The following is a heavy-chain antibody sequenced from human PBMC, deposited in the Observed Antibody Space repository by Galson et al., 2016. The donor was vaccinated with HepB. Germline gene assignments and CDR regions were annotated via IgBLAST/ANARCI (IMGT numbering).Heavy chain of an antibody. J-gene: IGHJ4*02. CDR1: GFTFASYD. Sequence: SLRLSCAASGFTFASYDMHWVRQAPAKGLEWVAVITYLGNTEKYADSVKGRFTISRDNSNRMVYLQMESLRVEDTAVYYCVLDGGEWGRGTRVTVSS. D-gene: IGHD3-16*01. V-gene: IGHV3-30-3*01. CDR3: VLDGGE. CDR2: ITYLGNTE.